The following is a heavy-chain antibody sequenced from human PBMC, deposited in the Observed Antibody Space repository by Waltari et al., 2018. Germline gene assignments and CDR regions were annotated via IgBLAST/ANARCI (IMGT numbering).Heavy chain of an antibody. CDR3: ARLGITMTPDY. CDR2: LNSGGDTT. Sequence: QVQLVQSGAELKKPGASVKLSCKASGYTFTRYYIQWVRRVPGQGVEWKGVLNSGGDTTSYAQKFQGRVTMTRDTSTSTVYMELSSLGSEDTAVYYCARLGITMTPDYWGQGTLVTVSS. CDR1: GYTFTRYY. V-gene: IGHV1-46*01. J-gene: IGHJ4*02.